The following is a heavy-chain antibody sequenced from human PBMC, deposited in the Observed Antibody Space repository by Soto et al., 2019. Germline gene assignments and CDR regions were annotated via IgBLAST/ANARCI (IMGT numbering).Heavy chain of an antibody. CDR1: GFTFSSYA. Sequence: PGGSLRLSCAASGFTFSSYAMSWVRQAPGKGLEWVSAVSGSGGSTYYADSVKGRFTISRDNSKNTLYLQMNSLRAEDTAVYYCAKDRAASSSSRGYWGQGTLVTVSS. CDR3: AKDRAASSSSRGY. J-gene: IGHJ4*02. D-gene: IGHD6-6*01. CDR2: VSGSGGST. V-gene: IGHV3-23*01.